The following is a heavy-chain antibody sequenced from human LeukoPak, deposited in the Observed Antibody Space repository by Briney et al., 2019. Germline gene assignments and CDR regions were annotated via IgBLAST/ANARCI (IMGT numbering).Heavy chain of an antibody. CDR2: INPNSGDT. Sequence: GAPVKVSCKASGYTFTGYYMHWVRQAPGQGLEWMGWINPNSGDTNYAQKFQGRITMTRDTSISTAYMELSRLRSDDTAVYYCARSLGIAVAGYYYGMDVWGQGTTVTVSS. CDR1: GYTFTGYY. CDR3: ARSLGIAVAGYYYGMDV. J-gene: IGHJ6*02. D-gene: IGHD6-19*01. V-gene: IGHV1-2*02.